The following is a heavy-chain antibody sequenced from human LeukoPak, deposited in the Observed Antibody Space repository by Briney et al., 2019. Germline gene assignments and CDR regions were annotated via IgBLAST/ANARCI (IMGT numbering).Heavy chain of an antibody. J-gene: IGHJ4*02. Sequence: GSLRPSCVASGFTFSNSWMTWVRQAPGKGLEWVAGIKKDGTDKYYVDSVKGRFTISRDNAKNSLYLQMNRLRAEDTAMYYCAGSGYWGQGTLVTVSS. D-gene: IGHD6-25*01. CDR2: IKKDGTDK. CDR3: AGSGY. V-gene: IGHV3-7*05. CDR1: GFTFSNSW.